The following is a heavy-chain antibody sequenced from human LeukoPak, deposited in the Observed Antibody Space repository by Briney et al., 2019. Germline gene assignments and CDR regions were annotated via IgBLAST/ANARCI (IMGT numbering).Heavy chain of an antibody. CDR2: ICTAGDT. Sequence: GGSLRLSCAASGFTFSDYDMHWVRQAPGKGLEWVSAICTAGDTYYTGSVKGRFTISRENAKNSLYLQMNSLRAGDTAVYYCARVAKERVGGVYYFDYWGQGTLVTVSS. D-gene: IGHD1-1*01. CDR3: ARVAKERVGGVYYFDY. CDR1: GFTFSDYD. V-gene: IGHV3-13*01. J-gene: IGHJ4*02.